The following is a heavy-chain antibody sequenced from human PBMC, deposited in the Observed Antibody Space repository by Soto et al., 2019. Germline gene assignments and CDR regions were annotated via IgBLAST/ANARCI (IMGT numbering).Heavy chain of an antibody. V-gene: IGHV4-34*01. CDR3: AREAPRFTMVRGNWFDP. CDR2: INHSGST. D-gene: IGHD3-10*01. Sequence: PSETLSLTCAVYGGSFSGYYWSRIRQPPGKGLEWIGEINHSGSTNYNPSLKSRVTISVDTSKNQFSLKLSSVTAADTAVYYCAREAPRFTMVRGNWFDPWGQGTLVTISS. J-gene: IGHJ5*02. CDR1: GGSFSGYY.